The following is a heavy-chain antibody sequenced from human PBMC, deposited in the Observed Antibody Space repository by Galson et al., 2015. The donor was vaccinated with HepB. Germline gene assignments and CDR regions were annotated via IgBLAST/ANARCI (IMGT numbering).Heavy chain of an antibody. CDR1: GYTFTSYG. V-gene: IGHV1-18*01. J-gene: IGHJ4*02. CDR3: ARIYSYGWYYFDY. CDR2: ISAHNGNT. D-gene: IGHD6-19*01. Sequence: SVKVSCKASGYTFTSYGISWVRQAPGQGLEWMGWISAHNGNTNYAQKLQGRVTMTTDTSTGTAYMELRSLRSDDTAVYYCARIYSYGWYYFDYWGQGTLVTVSS.